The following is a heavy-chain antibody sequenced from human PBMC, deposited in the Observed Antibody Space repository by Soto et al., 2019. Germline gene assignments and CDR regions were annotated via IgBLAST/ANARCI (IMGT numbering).Heavy chain of an antibody. CDR2: ISYDGSNK. CDR3: AKEHMSVAGSTEHYFDY. Sequence: QVQLVESGGGVVQPGRSLRLSCAASGFTFSSYGMHWVRQAPGKGLEWVAVISYDGSNKYYADSVKGRFTISRDNTQNTLYVQMNSLRAEDTAVYYCAKEHMSVAGSTEHYFDYWGQGTLVTVSA. J-gene: IGHJ4*02. CDR1: GFTFSSYG. V-gene: IGHV3-30*18. D-gene: IGHD6-19*01.